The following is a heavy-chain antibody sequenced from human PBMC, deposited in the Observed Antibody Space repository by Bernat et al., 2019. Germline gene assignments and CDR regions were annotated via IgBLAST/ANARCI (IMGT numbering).Heavy chain of an antibody. CDR3: ARDMPPPDQWLPTT. D-gene: IGHD6-19*01. CDR2: LYTNGKT. V-gene: IGHV3-53*01. J-gene: IGHJ4*02. Sequence: EVQLVESGGGLIQPGGSLTLSCAASGFTVSVNYMSWVRQAPGKGLEWLSVLYTNGKTYYADSVKGRFTIYSDRSENTLYLQMNSLRAEETAVYYCARDMPPPDQWLPTTWGQGTLVTVSS. CDR1: GFTVSVNY.